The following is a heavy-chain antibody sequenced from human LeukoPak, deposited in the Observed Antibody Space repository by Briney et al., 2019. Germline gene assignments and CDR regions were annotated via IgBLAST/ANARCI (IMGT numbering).Heavy chain of an antibody. J-gene: IGHJ4*02. CDR2: IKEDGSQK. CDR1: GFIFNSFW. CDR3: ARVGT. V-gene: IGHV3-7*01. Sequence: GGSLRLSCAASGFIFNSFWMSWVRQVPGKGLEWVANIKEDGSQKKYVDSVKGRFTISRDNAKNSLYLQMNSLRAEDTAVYYCARVGTWGQGTLVTVSS. D-gene: IGHD1-7*01.